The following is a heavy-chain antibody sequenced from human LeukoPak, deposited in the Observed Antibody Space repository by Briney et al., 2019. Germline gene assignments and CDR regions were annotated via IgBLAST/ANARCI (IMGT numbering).Heavy chain of an antibody. Sequence: ASVKVSCKASGYIFTSYDISWVRQAAGQGPEWMGWISAYNGNTNYAQKFQGRVTMTTDTSTSTAYMELRSLRSDDTAVYYCARRRGGNNYYFDYWGQGTLVPVSS. CDR1: GYIFTSYD. D-gene: IGHD4-23*01. V-gene: IGHV1-18*01. CDR2: ISAYNGNT. CDR3: ARRRGGNNYYFDY. J-gene: IGHJ4*02.